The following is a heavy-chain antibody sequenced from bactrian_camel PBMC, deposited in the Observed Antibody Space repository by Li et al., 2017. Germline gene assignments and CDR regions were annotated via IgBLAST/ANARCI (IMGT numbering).Heavy chain of an antibody. V-gene: IGHV3S53*01. J-gene: IGHJ4*01. D-gene: IGHD6*01. CDR3: AADAWPEGSWPRCDFKY. CDR2: VDPDGTT. CDR1: GYTYSPNC. Sequence: HVQLVESGGGSVQAGGSLRLSCVVSGYTYSPNCMGWFRQSAGKEREAVAIVDPDGTTKYADSVEGRFFVSRDIAKTTLNLQMNNLQPEDTGMYYCAADAWPEGSWPRCDFKYWGQGTQVTVS.